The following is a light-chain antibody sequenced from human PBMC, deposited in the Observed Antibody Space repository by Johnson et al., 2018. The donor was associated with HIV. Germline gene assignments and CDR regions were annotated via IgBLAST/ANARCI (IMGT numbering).Light chain of an antibody. CDR1: SSNIGKNY. CDR3: GTWDTSLSAGV. J-gene: IGLJ1*01. CDR2: END. V-gene: IGLV1-51*02. Sequence: QAVLTQPPSVSAAPGQMVSISCSGSSSNIGKNYVSWYQQFPGTAPKLLIYENDKRPSGIPDRFSGSKSGPSATLGITGLQTGDEADYYCGTWDTSLSAGVFGTGTRVTVL.